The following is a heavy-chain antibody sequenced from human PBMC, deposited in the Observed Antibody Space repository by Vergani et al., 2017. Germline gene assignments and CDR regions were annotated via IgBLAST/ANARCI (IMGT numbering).Heavy chain of an antibody. Sequence: QVQLVQSGTEGKKPGASVKVSCKASGYTFTNYDINWVRRATGQGLEWMGWMNPISGNTGFAQKFRGRVTITRDTSISTAYMELSSLRSEDTAIYYCARGLSGYCSGDKCYIHPWFDSWGPGTLVTVSS. J-gene: IGHJ5*01. CDR1: GYTFTNYD. V-gene: IGHV1-8*03. CDR3: ARGLSGYCSGDKCYIHPWFDS. D-gene: IGHD2-15*01. CDR2: MNPISGNT.